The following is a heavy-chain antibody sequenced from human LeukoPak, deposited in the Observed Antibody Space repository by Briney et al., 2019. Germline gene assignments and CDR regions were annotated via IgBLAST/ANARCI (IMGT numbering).Heavy chain of an antibody. V-gene: IGHV3-23*01. J-gene: IGHJ4*02. CDR2: ISGSGGST. Sequence: GGSLRLSCAASGFAFSSYAMSWVRQAPGKGLEWVSAISGSGGSTYYADSVKGRFTISRDNSKNTLYLQMNSLRAEDTAVYYCAKDESRQWLAWGFDYWGQGTLVTVSS. CDR1: GFAFSSYA. CDR3: AKDESRQWLAWGFDY. D-gene: IGHD6-19*01.